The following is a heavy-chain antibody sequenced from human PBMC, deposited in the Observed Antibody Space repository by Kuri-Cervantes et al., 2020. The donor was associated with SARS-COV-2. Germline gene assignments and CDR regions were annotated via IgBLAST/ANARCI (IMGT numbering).Heavy chain of an antibody. CDR2: INSDGSST. V-gene: IGHV3-74*01. CDR1: GFTFDDYA. CDR3: ARDVGGDPYGY. D-gene: IGHD2-15*01. J-gene: IGHJ4*02. Sequence: GGSLRLSCAASGFTFDDYAMHWVRQAPGKGLVWVSRINSDGSSTSYADSVKGRFTISRDNAKNTLYLQMNSLRDEDTAVYYCARDVGGDPYGYWGQGTLVTVSS.